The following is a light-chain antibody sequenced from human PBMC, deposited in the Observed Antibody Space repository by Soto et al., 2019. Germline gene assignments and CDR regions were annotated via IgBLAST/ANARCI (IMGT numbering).Light chain of an antibody. CDR1: QSISSG. V-gene: IGKV1-5*01. Sequence: DIQMTQSPSTLSASVGDRVTITCRASQSISSGLAWYQQKPGKAPKLLIYDASSLESGVPSRFSRSGSRTEFTLTISRLQPDDFATYYCQQYNSYSYTFGQGTKMEIK. CDR3: QQYNSYSYT. CDR2: DAS. J-gene: IGKJ2*01.